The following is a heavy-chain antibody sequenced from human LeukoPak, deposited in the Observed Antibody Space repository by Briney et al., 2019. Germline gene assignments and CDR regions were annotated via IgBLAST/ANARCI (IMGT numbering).Heavy chain of an antibody. V-gene: IGHV3-33*01. CDR1: GFTFSSYG. J-gene: IGHJ4*02. Sequence: QVQLVESGGGVVQPGRSLRLSCAASGFTFSSYGMHWVRQAPGKGLEWVAAIWYDGSNKYYADSVKGRFTISRDNSKNTLYLQMNSLRAEDTAVYYCARDDYGGNPFDYWGQGTLVTVSS. CDR2: IWYDGSNK. D-gene: IGHD4-23*01. CDR3: ARDDYGGNPFDY.